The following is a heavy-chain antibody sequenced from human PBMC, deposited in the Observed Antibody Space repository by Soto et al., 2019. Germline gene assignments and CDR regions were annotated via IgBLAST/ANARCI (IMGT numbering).Heavy chain of an antibody. CDR2: ISGSGGST. CDR3: AKDTTYYDILTGYYTRYFDY. D-gene: IGHD3-9*01. J-gene: IGHJ4*02. V-gene: IGHV3-23*01. Sequence: EVQLLESGGGLVQPGGSLGLSCAASGFTFSSYAMSWVRQAPGKGLEWVSAISGSGGSTYYADSVKGRFTISRDNSKNTLYLQMNSLRAEDTAVYYCAKDTTYYDILTGYYTRYFDYWGQGTLVTVSS. CDR1: GFTFSSYA.